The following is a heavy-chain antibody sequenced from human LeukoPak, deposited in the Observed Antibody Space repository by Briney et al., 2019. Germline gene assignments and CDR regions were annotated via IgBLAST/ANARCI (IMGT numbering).Heavy chain of an antibody. CDR1: GFTFSTYW. CDR3: ARGGGSPDY. J-gene: IGHJ4*02. V-gene: IGHV3-7*01. Sequence: GGSLRLSCAASGFTFSTYWMTWVRQAPGKGLEWVANIKQDGSDKYYVDSVKRRFTISRDNAKNSRYLQTNSLRAEDTALYYCARGGGSPDYWGQGPLVTVSS. CDR2: IKQDGSDK. D-gene: IGHD1-26*01.